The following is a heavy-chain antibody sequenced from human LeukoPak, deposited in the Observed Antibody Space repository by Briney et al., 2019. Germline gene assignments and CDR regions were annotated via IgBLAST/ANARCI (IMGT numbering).Heavy chain of an antibody. Sequence: ASVKVSCKASGYSFTGYSMHWVRQAPGQGLEWMGWINPNSGGTKFAQKFQGRVTMTRDTSISTAYMEVSRLRSDDTAVYYCATQNNSYFDYWGQGTLVTVSS. D-gene: IGHD1-20*01. V-gene: IGHV1-2*02. J-gene: IGHJ4*02. CDR1: GYSFTGYS. CDR3: ATQNNSYFDY. CDR2: INPNSGGT.